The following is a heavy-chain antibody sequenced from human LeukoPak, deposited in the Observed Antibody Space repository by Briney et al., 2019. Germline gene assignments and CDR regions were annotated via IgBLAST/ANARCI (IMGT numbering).Heavy chain of an antibody. CDR2: INPNSGGT. D-gene: IGHD3-16*01. CDR1: GYTFTGYY. J-gene: IGHJ6*03. CDR3: ARGPPGGARYYYYYYMDV. V-gene: IGHV1-2*02. Sequence: ASVKVSCKASGYTFTGYYIHWVRQAPGQGLEWMGWINPNSGGTNYAQKFQGRVTMTRDTSISTAYMELSRLRSDDTAVYYCARGPPGGARYYYYYYMDVWGKGTTVTVSS.